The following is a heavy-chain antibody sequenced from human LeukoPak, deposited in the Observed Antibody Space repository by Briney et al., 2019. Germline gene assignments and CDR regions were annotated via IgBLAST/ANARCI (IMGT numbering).Heavy chain of an antibody. CDR3: AKDLLSYYGSGSYYNARRSNFDY. Sequence: GGSLRLSCAASGFTFSGYAMTWVRQAPGKGLEWVSAISGSGGSTYYADSVKGRFTISRDNSKNTLYLQMNSLRAEDTAVYYCAKDLLSYYGSGSYYNARRSNFDYWGQGTLVTVSS. CDR1: GFTFSGYA. CDR2: ISGSGGST. J-gene: IGHJ4*02. V-gene: IGHV3-23*01. D-gene: IGHD3-10*01.